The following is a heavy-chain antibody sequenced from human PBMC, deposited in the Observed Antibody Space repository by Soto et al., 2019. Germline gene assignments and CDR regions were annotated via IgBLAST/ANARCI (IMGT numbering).Heavy chain of an antibody. CDR2: VSYSGTT. V-gene: IGHV4-61*01. Sequence: QVLLQESGPGLVKPSETLSLTCTVSGVSVNSGSFYWTWIRQPPGKGLEWIGFVSYSGTTKYNASLKSRVTISVDTSRSQISLKVSSVTAADTAVYYCARGATVTNSEYWGQGTLDTVSS. J-gene: IGHJ4*02. D-gene: IGHD4-17*01. CDR3: ARGATVTNSEY. CDR1: GVSVNSGSFY.